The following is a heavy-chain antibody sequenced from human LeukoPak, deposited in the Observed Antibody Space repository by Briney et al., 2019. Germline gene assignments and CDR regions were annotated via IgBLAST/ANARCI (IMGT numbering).Heavy chain of an antibody. D-gene: IGHD2-2*01. CDR2: IKQDGSEK. V-gene: IGHV3-7*01. J-gene: IGHJ5*02. Sequence: GGSLRLSCAASGFTFSSYWMSWVRQAPGKGLEWVANIKQDGSEKYYVDSVKGRFTISRDNAKNSLYLQMNSLRAEDTAVYYCATLKGCSSTSCSVYNWFDPWGQGTLVTVSS. CDR1: GFTFSSYW. CDR3: ATLKGCSSTSCSVYNWFDP.